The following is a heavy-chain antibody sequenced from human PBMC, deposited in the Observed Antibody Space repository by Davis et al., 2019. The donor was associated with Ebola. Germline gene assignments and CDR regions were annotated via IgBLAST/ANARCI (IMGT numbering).Heavy chain of an antibody. CDR3: AILSGSYSAFDI. V-gene: IGHV4-34*01. J-gene: IGHJ3*02. Sequence: MPSETLSLTCAVYGGSFSGYYWSWIRQPPGKGLEWIGEINHSGSTNYNPSLKSRVTISVDTSKNQFSLKLSSVTAADTAVYYCAILSGSYSAFDIWGQGTMVTVSS. D-gene: IGHD1-26*01. CDR1: GGSFSGYY. CDR2: INHSGST.